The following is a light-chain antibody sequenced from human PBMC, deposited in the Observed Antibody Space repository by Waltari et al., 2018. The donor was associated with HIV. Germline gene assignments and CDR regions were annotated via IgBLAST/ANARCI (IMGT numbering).Light chain of an antibody. CDR3: QQYYSTPLT. CDR2: WAF. CDR1: QSVLYNSNNKNF. Sequence: DTVMTPSPDSLAVSLGERATINCKSSQSVLYNSNNKNFFAWYQQKPGQPPKVLIYWAFSWVAGVPDRVNCSGCWTDFALTISSLQAEDVGVYYCQQYYSTPLTLGGGTKVEVK. V-gene: IGKV4-1*01. J-gene: IGKJ4*01.